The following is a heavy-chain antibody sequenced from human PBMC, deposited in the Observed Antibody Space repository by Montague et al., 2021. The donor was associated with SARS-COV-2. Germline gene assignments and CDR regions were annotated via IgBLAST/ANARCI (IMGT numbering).Heavy chain of an antibody. D-gene: IGHD3-16*01. Sequence: SETLSLTCSVSGGSISGHYWSWIRQPPGKGLEWIGNFDHSGDTKYNPSLKSRATISVDTSKNQFALRLHSVTAADTAVYYCASEFRIELWQTNWYFGLWGRGTLVTVSS. CDR1: GGSISGHY. CDR2: FDHSGDT. CDR3: ASEFRIELWQTNWYFGL. J-gene: IGHJ2*01. V-gene: IGHV4-59*11.